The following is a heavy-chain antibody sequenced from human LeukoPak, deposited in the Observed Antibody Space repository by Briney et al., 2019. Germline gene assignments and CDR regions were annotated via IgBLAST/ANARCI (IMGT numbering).Heavy chain of an antibody. CDR3: ARKYDILTGYDNWFDP. CDR2: INPNSGGT. Sequence: ASVKVSCKASGYTFTGYYMYWVRQAPGQGLEWMGYINPNSGGTKYAQKFQGRVTMTRDTSISTAYMELSRLTSDDTAVYYCARKYDILTGYDNWFDPWGQGTLVTVSS. D-gene: IGHD3-9*01. V-gene: IGHV1-2*02. J-gene: IGHJ5*02. CDR1: GYTFTGYY.